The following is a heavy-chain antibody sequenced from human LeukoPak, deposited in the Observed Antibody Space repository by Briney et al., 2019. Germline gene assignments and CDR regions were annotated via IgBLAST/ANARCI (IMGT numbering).Heavy chain of an antibody. Sequence: GGSLRLSCAASGFTFSSYSINWVRQAPGKGLEWVSYIRSRDRTIYYADSVKGRFTISTDNAENSLYLQMNSLRTEDTAVYYCARDHRWGFDYWGRGTLVTVSS. CDR2: IRSRDRTI. D-gene: IGHD7-27*01. J-gene: IGHJ4*02. CDR3: ARDHRWGFDY. CDR1: GFTFSSYS. V-gene: IGHV3-48*01.